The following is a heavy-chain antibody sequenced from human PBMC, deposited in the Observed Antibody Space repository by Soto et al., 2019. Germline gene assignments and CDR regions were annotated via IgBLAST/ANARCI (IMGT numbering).Heavy chain of an antibody. CDR3: ARGNLSFDFDP. Sequence: GGSLRLSCTASGFNFGFFGMHWVRQAPGKGLEWVAFISADGTNTYYAESVRGRFTLSRDNSMRTGFLQMNSLRDDDTGLYFCARGNLSFDFDPRGRGTLVTVSS. CDR2: ISADGTNT. J-gene: IGHJ5*02. V-gene: IGHV3-30*03. CDR1: GFNFGFFG. D-gene: IGHD2-15*01.